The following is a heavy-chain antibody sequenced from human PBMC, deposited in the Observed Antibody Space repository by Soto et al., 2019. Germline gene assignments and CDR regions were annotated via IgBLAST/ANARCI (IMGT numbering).Heavy chain of an antibody. CDR2: IIPIFGTA. D-gene: IGHD1-26*01. CDR1: GGTFSSYA. V-gene: IGHV1-69*01. Sequence: VQLVQSGAEVKKPGSSVKVSCKASGGTFSSYAISWVRQAPGQGLEWMGGIIPIFGTANYAQKFQGRVTITADDSTSTAYMELSSLRSEDTAVYYCARGPVVGATTSRYYFDYWGQGTLVTVSS. CDR3: ARGPVVGATTSRYYFDY. J-gene: IGHJ4*02.